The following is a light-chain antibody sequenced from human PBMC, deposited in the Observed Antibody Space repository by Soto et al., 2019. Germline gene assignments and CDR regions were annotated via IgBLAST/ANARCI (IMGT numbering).Light chain of an antibody. J-gene: IGKJ3*01. Sequence: DIHMTQSPSTLSASVGDRVTITCRASQSVSYWLAWYQQKPGKAPKLLIHDASTLESGVPSRFRGGGSGQELTLTISGLKPDDFATYYCQQYGFSFGPVTKV. CDR2: DAS. V-gene: IGKV1-5*01. CDR3: QQYGFS. CDR1: QSVSYW.